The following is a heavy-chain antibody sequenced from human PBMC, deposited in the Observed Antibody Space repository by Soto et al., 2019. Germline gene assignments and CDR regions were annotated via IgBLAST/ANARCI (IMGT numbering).Heavy chain of an antibody. CDR3: AKDRDYPRDYFHY. J-gene: IGHJ4*02. CDR2: VSPNGQGI. D-gene: IGHD3-10*01. V-gene: IGHV3-23*01. Sequence: GGSLRLSCAASGFTLGRYGMSWVRQAPGKGLEWVSAVSPNGQGIYYADSVRGRFTISRDFSKNTVFLHRDSLRAEDTAVYYCAKDRDYPRDYFHYWGQGTLVTVSS. CDR1: GFTLGRYG.